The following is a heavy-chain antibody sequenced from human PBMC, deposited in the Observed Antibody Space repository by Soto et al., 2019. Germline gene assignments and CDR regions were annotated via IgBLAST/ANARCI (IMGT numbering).Heavy chain of an antibody. CDR3: ARDRPFGSDSRLGGPLIPYYFDQ. CDR2: ISSSSRTI. V-gene: IGHV3-48*02. Sequence: EVQLVESGGTLVQPGGSLRLSCAASGFTFSSYTMNWVRQAPGKGLEWISYISSSSRTINYADSVRGRFTVSRDNAKDTLFLQMTSLRHEDTGLYFCARDRPFGSDSRLGGPLIPYYFDQVGQGTLVTVSS. J-gene: IGHJ4*02. CDR1: GFTFSSYT. D-gene: IGHD2-21*02.